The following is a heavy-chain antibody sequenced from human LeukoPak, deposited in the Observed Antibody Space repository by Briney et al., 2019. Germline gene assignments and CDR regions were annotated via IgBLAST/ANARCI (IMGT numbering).Heavy chain of an antibody. V-gene: IGHV4-34*01. CDR2: INHSGST. Sequence: SETLSLTCSVSDDSITMYYWTWIRQPPGKGLEWIGEINHSGSTNYNPSLMSRVTISVDTSKNQFSLKLSSVTAEDTAVYYCARGGTTFEHWGQGTLVTVSS. J-gene: IGHJ4*02. CDR1: DDSITMYY. D-gene: IGHD1-1*01. CDR3: ARGGTTFEH.